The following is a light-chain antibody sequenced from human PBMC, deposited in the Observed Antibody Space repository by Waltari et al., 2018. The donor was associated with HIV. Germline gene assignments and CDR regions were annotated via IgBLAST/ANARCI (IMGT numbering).Light chain of an antibody. CDR3: CSYAGSSTYV. Sequence: QSALTQPASVSGSPGQSITISCTGPSRDVGSYNLVSWYQQHPGKAPKLMIYEFSKRPLGVSKRCAGSKPGNTASLTISGLQAEDEADYYCCSYAGSSTYVCGTGTKVTVL. V-gene: IGLV2-23*02. CDR2: EFS. J-gene: IGLJ1*01. CDR1: SRDVGSYNL.